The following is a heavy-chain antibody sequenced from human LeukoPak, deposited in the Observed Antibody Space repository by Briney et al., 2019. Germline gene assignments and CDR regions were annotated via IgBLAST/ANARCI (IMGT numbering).Heavy chain of an antibody. J-gene: IGHJ5*02. CDR1: GYAITSGGFS. Sequence: SETLSLTCTVSGYAITSGGFSWNWIRQPPGKGLEWIGCIYDRGPAYYIPSLKSRFTISVDRPKNQFFLNVTSLTAADTAVYYCARSRQASGLFSSWGQGTLVVVSS. D-gene: IGHD3-10*01. CDR3: ARSRQASGLFSS. CDR2: IYDRGPA. V-gene: IGHV4-30-2*01.